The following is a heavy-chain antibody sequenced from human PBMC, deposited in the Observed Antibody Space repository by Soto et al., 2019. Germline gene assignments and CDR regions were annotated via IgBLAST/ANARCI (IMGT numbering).Heavy chain of an antibody. CDR1: GFTFSTYW. V-gene: IGHV3-74*01. Sequence: PGGSLRLSCAASGFTFSTYWMHWIRQVPGKGLEWVSRINSDASHTYYADSVKGRFTISRDNAKNTLYLQMNSLRAEDTAVYYCAKGGTPPLGWFDPWGQGTLVTVSS. D-gene: IGHD1-1*01. CDR3: AKGGTPPLGWFDP. CDR2: INSDASHT. J-gene: IGHJ5*02.